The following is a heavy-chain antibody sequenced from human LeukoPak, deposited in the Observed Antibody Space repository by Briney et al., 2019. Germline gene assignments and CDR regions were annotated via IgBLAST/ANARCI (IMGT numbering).Heavy chain of an antibody. CDR3: AKAMAGGGTYSVFDY. CDR2: IWNDGSKK. D-gene: IGHD1-26*01. CDR1: GFTFSSYG. J-gene: IGHJ4*02. Sequence: GGSLRLSCAASGFTFSSYGMHWVRQAPGKGLEWMAFIWNDGSKKYYADSVKGRFTISRDNSRNTLYLQMNTLRAEDTAVYYCAKAMAGGGTYSVFDYWGQGTLVTVSS. V-gene: IGHV3-30*02.